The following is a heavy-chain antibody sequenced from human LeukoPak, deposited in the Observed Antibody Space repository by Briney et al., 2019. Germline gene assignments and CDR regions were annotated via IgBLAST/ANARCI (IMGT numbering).Heavy chain of an antibody. CDR1: GGTFISYA. V-gene: IGHV1-69*13. CDR3: ARKPYGGNWFDY. CDR2: IIPIFGTA. J-gene: IGHJ4*02. D-gene: IGHD4-23*01. Sequence: SVKVSCKASGGTFISYAISWVRQAPGQGLEWMGGIIPIFGTANYAQKFQGRVTITADESTSTAYMELSSLRSEDTAVYYCARKPYGGNWFDYWGQGTLVTVSS.